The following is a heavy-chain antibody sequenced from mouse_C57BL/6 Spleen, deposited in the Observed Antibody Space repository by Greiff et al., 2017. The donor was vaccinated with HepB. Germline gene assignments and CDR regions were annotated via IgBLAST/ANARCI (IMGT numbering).Heavy chain of an antibody. CDR3: ARDYDRGYYAMDY. CDR1: GYTFTSYW. CDR2: IDPSDSET. Sequence: QVQLQQPGAELVRPGSSVKLSCKASGYTFTSYWMHWVKQRPIQGLEWIGNIDPSDSETHYNQKFKDKATLTVDKSSSTAYMQLSSLTSEDSAVYDCARDYDRGYYAMDYWGQGTSVTVSS. V-gene: IGHV1-52*01. D-gene: IGHD1-1*01. J-gene: IGHJ4*01.